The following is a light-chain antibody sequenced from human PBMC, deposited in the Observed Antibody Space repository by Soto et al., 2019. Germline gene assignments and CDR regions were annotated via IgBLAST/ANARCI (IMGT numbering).Light chain of an antibody. CDR2: GAS. V-gene: IGKV3-20*01. Sequence: EIVLTQSPGTLSWSPGERATLSCRASQSVSSSYLAWYQQKPGQAPRLLIYGASSRATGIPDRFSGSGSGTDFTLTISRLGPEDFAVYYCQQYGRSPGTFGQGNKVEIK. CDR1: QSVSSSY. J-gene: IGKJ1*01. CDR3: QQYGRSPGT.